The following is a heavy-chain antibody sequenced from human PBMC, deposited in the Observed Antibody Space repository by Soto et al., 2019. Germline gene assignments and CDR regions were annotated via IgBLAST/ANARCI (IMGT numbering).Heavy chain of an antibody. J-gene: IGHJ5*02. D-gene: IGHD3-10*01. V-gene: IGHV4-31*03. Sequence: SETLSLTCTVSGGSISSGGYYWSWIRQHPGKGLEWIGHINYSGRTYYNSSLKSRVSISVDTSKNQFSLKLSSVTAADTAIYYCARDYNRRHVGLFDLWGQGTLVIVSS. CDR3: ARDYNRRHVGLFDL. CDR1: GGSISSGGYY. CDR2: INYSGRT.